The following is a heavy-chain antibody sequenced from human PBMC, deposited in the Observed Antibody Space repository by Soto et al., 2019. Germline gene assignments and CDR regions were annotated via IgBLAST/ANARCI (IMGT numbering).Heavy chain of an antibody. D-gene: IGHD6-6*01. CDR2: IYYSGST. Sequence: ALSLHCSVSGGSISSGDYYWSWIRLPPGKGLEWIGYIYYSGSTYYNPSLKSRVTISVDTSKNQCSLKLSSLTAADTAVYYCARGRSYSSSSLVLGWFDPWGQGTLVTVSS. CDR1: GGSISSGDYY. CDR3: ARGRSYSSSSLVLGWFDP. J-gene: IGHJ5*02. V-gene: IGHV4-30-4*01.